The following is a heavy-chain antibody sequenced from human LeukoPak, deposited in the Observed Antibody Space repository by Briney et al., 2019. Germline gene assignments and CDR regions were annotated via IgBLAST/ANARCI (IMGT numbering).Heavy chain of an antibody. V-gene: IGHV3-23*01. CDR3: AKDITFGGPYYFDY. CDR1: GFIFSSSA. CDR2: ISSSGVNT. J-gene: IGHJ4*02. Sequence: GGSLRLSCAVSGFIFSSSAMSWVRQAPGKGLEWVSAISSSGVNTYYADSVKGRFTISRDNSKNTLYLQMNSLRAEDTAVYYCAKDITFGGPYYFDYWGQGTLVTVSS. D-gene: IGHD3-16*01.